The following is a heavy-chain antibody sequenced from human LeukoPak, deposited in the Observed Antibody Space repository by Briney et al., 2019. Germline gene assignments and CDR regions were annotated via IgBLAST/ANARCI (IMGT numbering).Heavy chain of an antibody. D-gene: IGHD6-13*01. Sequence: ASVKVSCKASGYTFTRYGITWVRQAPGQGLEWMGWISAYNGNTKYAQNLQGRVTLTTDTPTTTAYMELRSLRSDDTAVYYCARAESTTWYDLGFDYWGQGTLVTVSS. CDR3: ARAESTTWYDLGFDY. V-gene: IGHV1-18*01. J-gene: IGHJ4*02. CDR2: ISAYNGNT. CDR1: GYTFTRYG.